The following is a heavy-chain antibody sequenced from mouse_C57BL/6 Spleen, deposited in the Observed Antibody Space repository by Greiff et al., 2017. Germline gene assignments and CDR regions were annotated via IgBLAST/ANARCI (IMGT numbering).Heavy chain of an antibody. CDR1: GYTFTSYW. CDR3: ARGGSSYPYAMDY. D-gene: IGHD1-1*01. J-gene: IGHJ4*01. Sequence: VQLQQPGAELVKPGASVKLSCKASGYTFTSYWMQWVKQRPGQGLEWIGEIDPSDSYTNYNQKFKGKATLTVDTSSSTAYMQLSSLTSEDSAVYYCARGGSSYPYAMDYWGQGTSVTVSS. CDR2: IDPSDSYT. V-gene: IGHV1-50*01.